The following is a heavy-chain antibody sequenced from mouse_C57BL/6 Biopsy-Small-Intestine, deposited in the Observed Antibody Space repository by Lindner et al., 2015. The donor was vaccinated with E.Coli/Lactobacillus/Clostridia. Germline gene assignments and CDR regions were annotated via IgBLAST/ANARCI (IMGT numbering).Heavy chain of an antibody. CDR1: GYAFSRYW. J-gene: IGHJ2*01. V-gene: IGHV1-80*01. CDR2: IYPGDGDI. CDR3: ARGDYGRASYFDY. D-gene: IGHD2-1*01. Sequence: VQLQESGPELVKPGASVKISCKASGYAFSRYWMNWVKQRPGKGLEWIGQIYPGDGDINYNGKFKGKATLTADKSSSTAYMQLSSLTSEDSAVYFCARGDYGRASYFDYWGQGTTLTVSS.